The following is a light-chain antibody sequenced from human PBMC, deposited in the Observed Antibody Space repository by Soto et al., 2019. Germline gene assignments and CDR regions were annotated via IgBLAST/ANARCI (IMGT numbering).Light chain of an antibody. Sequence: EIVLTQSPATLSLSPGESASLSGRASQSVSSYLAWYQQKTGQAPRILIYGESTRATGIPVRFSGSGSGTDFTLTISRLQSEDFAVYYCQKYNNWPRTCGPGTKVDIK. CDR1: QSVSSY. J-gene: IGKJ3*01. CDR3: QKYNNWPRT. CDR2: GES. V-gene: IGKV3-15*01.